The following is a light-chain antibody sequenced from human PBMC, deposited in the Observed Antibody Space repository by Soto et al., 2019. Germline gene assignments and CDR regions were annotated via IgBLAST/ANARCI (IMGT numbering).Light chain of an antibody. Sequence: DIVMTQSPDSLAVSLGKRATINCKSSRSVLFSSDSENYLAWYQQKPGQPPKLLIYWASTRESGVPDRFSGSGSGTDFTLTISSLQAEDVAVYYCQQYYSSPYTFGQGTKLEI. CDR3: QQYYSSPYT. CDR1: RSVLFSSDSENY. J-gene: IGKJ2*01. V-gene: IGKV4-1*01. CDR2: WAS.